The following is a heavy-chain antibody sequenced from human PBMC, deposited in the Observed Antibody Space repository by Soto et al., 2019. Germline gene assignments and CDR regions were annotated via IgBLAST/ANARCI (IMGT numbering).Heavy chain of an antibody. D-gene: IGHD3-10*01. CDR1: GFTFSLYG. Sequence: QVQLVESGGGVVQPGRSLRLSCAASGFTFSLYGMHWVRQAPGKGLEWVAVISYDGSNKYYTDSVKGRFTISRDNSKNTLYVQINSLRPEDAAVYYCAKAITMVRGVIRSDYYYGMDVWGQGTTVXXXS. J-gene: IGHJ6*02. V-gene: IGHV3-30*18. CDR2: ISYDGSNK. CDR3: AKAITMVRGVIRSDYYYGMDV.